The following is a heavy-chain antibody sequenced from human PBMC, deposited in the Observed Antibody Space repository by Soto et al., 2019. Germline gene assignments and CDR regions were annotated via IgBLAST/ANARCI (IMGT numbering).Heavy chain of an antibody. J-gene: IGHJ4*02. CDR1: GVSIDSSYW. V-gene: IGHV4-4*02. D-gene: IGHD3-3*01. Sequence: PSETLSLTCDVSGVSIDSSYWWGWVRQPPGRDLEWLGDMSHGGSTNYNPSLKSRVTILLDKSKNQFSLSLSFVTAADTATYYCARSFGRYAVDSWGQRILVTVSS. CDR2: MSHGGST. CDR3: ARSFGRYAVDS.